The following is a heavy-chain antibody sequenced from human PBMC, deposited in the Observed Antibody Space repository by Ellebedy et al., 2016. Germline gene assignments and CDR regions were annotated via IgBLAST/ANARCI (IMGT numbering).Heavy chain of an antibody. V-gene: IGHV3-53*01. J-gene: IGHJ3*01. Sequence: GESLKISXTVSRFIVNNNYMTWVRQAPGKGLEWVSLTSNDDNTYYADSVKGRFTISRDNSRKTLFLQMSGLGAEDTAVYYCVTRHNAAYDLWGQGTTVTVSS. CDR3: VTRHNAAYDL. CDR2: TSNDDNT. D-gene: IGHD1-14*01. CDR1: RFIVNNNY.